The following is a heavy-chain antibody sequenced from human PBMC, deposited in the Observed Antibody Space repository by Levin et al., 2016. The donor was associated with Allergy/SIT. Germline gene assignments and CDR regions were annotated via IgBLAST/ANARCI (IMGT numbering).Heavy chain of an antibody. D-gene: IGHD6-13*01. Sequence: GGSLRLSCAASGFTFSSYGMHWVRQAPGKGLEWVAVISYDGSNKYYADSVKGRFTISRDNSKNTLYLQMNSLRAEDTAVYYCAKDRGQQLAPWGGMDVWGQGTTVTVSS. V-gene: IGHV3-30*18. J-gene: IGHJ6*02. CDR1: GFTFSSYG. CDR3: AKDRGQQLAPWGGMDV. CDR2: ISYDGSNK.